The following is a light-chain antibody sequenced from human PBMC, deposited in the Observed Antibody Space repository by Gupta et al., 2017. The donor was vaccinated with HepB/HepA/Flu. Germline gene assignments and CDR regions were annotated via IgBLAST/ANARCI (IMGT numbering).Light chain of an antibody. CDR3: SSYTDITTSVL. CDR1: SSDVGGYKY. J-gene: IGLJ2*01. V-gene: IGLV2-14*03. CDR2: DVS. Sequence: QSALTQPASVSGSPGQSITISCIGTSSDVGGYKYVSWYQQLPGKAPKLLLYDVSSRPSGVSHRFSGSKSANTASLTISGLQPEDEADYFCSSYTDITTSVLFGGGTRLTVL.